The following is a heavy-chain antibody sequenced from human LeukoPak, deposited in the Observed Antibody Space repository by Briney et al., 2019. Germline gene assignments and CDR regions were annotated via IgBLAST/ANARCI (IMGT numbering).Heavy chain of an antibody. CDR1: GYTFSSCT. V-gene: IGHV1-3*01. CDR2: INAGNGNT. D-gene: IGHD1-1*01. Sequence: ASVKVSCKASGYTFSSCTMHWMRQAPGQGLEWMGWINAGNGNTKYSQNFQGRFTITRDTSASTAYMELTSLRSEDTAVYYCARDFAGSCDYWGQGTLVTVSS. CDR3: ARDFAGSCDY. J-gene: IGHJ4*02.